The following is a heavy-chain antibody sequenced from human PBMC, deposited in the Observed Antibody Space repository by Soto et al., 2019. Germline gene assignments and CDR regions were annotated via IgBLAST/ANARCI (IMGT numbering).Heavy chain of an antibody. Sequence: PGASLKISCKGSGYSFSSYSIGWVRQMPGKGLEWMGIIYPGDSDTRYSPSFQGQVTISADKSISTAYLQWSSLKASDTAMYYCARSHSNYDRSMYVWGQATTVTVSS. CDR1: GYSFSSYS. D-gene: IGHD4-4*01. CDR2: IYPGDSDT. V-gene: IGHV5-51*01. J-gene: IGHJ6*02. CDR3: ARSHSNYDRSMYV.